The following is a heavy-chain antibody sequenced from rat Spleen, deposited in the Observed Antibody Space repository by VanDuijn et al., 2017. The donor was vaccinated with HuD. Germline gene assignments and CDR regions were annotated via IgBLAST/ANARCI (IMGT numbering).Heavy chain of an antibody. J-gene: IGHJ4*01. CDR2: ISYEGSNT. CDR3: ARHNSGYGVMDA. V-gene: IGHV5-22*01. Sequence: EVQLVESGGGLVQPGRSLKLSCAASGFTFSDYYMAWVRQAPKKGLEWVASISYEGSNTYYRDSVKGRFTISRDNAKNTQYLQMDSLRSEDTATYYCARHNSGYGVMDAWGQGASVTVSS. D-gene: IGHD4-3*01. CDR1: GFTFSDYY.